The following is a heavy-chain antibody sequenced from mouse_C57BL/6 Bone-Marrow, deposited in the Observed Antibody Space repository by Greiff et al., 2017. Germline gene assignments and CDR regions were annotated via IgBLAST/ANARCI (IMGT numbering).Heavy chain of an antibody. J-gene: IGHJ2*01. CDR1: GYTFTSYW. CDR2: IHPSDSDT. D-gene: IGHD2-10*01. Sequence: VKLQQPGAELVKPGASVKVSCKASGYTFTSYWMHWVKQRPGQGLEWIGRIHPSDSDTNYNQKFKGKATLTVDKSSSTAYMQLSSLTSEDSAVYYCAIPSYYGNYDYWGQGTTLTVSS. V-gene: IGHV1-74*01. CDR3: AIPSYYGNYDY.